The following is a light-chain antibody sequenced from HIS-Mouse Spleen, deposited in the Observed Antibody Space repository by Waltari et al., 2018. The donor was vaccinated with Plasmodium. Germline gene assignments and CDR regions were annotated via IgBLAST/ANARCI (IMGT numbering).Light chain of an antibody. CDR3: CSYAGSSTWV. J-gene: IGLJ3*02. V-gene: IGLV2-23*01. Sequence: QSALTQPASVSGSPGQSITISCTGTRRDVGSYHLFSWYQQHPGKAPKLMIYEGSKRPSGVSNRFSGSKSGNTASLTISGLQAEDEADYYCCSYAGSSTWVFGGGTKLTVL. CDR1: RRDVGSYHL. CDR2: EGS.